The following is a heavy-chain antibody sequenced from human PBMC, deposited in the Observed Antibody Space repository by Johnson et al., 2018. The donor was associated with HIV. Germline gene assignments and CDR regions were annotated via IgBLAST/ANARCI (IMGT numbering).Heavy chain of an antibody. D-gene: IGHD2-2*01. V-gene: IGHV3-9*01. CDR2: ISWNSGSI. Sequence: VQLVESGGGVVQPGRSLRLSCEASGFTFSSYCMHWVRQAPGKGLEWVSGISWNSGSIGYADSVKGRFTISRDNAKNSLYLQMNSLRAEDTALYYCARDCSSTSCYEFDTSDIWGQGTMVTVSS. CDR3: ARDCSSTSCYEFDTSDI. J-gene: IGHJ3*02. CDR1: GFTFSSYC.